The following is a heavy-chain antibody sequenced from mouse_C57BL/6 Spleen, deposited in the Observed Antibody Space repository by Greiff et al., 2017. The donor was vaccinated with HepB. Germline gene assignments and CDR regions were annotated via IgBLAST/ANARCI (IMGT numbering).Heavy chain of an antibody. CDR3: TSHYGSSPFDY. D-gene: IGHD1-1*01. CDR1: GFTFSSYA. V-gene: IGHV5-9-1*02. Sequence: EVHLVESGEGLVKPGGSLKLSCAASGFTFSSYAMSWVRQTPEKRLEWVAYISSGGDYIYYADTVKGRFTISRDNARNTLYLQMSSLKSEDTAMYYCTSHYGSSPFDYWGQGTTLTVSS. CDR2: ISSGGDYI. J-gene: IGHJ2*01.